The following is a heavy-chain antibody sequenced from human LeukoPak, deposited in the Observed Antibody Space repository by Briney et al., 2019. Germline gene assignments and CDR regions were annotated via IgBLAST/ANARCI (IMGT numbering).Heavy chain of an antibody. J-gene: IGHJ4*02. V-gene: IGHV4-34*01. D-gene: IGHD3-10*01. Sequence: GEINHSGSTNYTPSLKSRVTISVDTSKNQFSLKLSSVTAADTAVYYCARGAHYYGSGSSDYWGQGTLVTVSS. CDR2: INHSGST. CDR3: ARGAHYYGSGSSDY.